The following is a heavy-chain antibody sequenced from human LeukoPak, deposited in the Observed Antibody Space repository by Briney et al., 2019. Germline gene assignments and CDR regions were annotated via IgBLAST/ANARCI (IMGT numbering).Heavy chain of an antibody. J-gene: IGHJ4*02. Sequence: GGSLRLSCAASGFTFSSYWMSWVRQAPGKGLEWVANIKQDGSEKYYVDSVKGRFTISRDNAKNSLYLQMNSLRAEDTAVYYCARECITMVRGVSDYWGQGTLVTVSS. D-gene: IGHD3-10*01. CDR1: GFTFSSYW. CDR2: IKQDGSEK. V-gene: IGHV3-7*01. CDR3: ARECITMVRGVSDY.